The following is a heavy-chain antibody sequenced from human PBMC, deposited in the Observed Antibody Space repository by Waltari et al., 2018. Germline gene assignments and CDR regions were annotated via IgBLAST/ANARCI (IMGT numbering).Heavy chain of an antibody. J-gene: IGHJ6*03. CDR1: GVAFSSYA. D-gene: IGHD6-13*01. V-gene: IGHV1-69*05. CDR3: ARDTRQQLVRGDYYYYMDV. Sequence: QVQLVQSGAEVKTPGSSVKVSCRAYGVAFSSYAISWVRAAPGQGLVWMGGLIAICGTANYAQKFQCRVTITTDESTSTAYMELSSLRSEDTSVYYCARDTRQQLVRGDYYYYMDVWGKGTTVTVSS. CDR2: LIAICGTA.